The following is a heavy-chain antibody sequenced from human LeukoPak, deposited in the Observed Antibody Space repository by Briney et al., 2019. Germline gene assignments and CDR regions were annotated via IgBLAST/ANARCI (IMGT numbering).Heavy chain of an antibody. CDR1: GFTFSSYA. Sequence: GGSLRLSCAASGFTFSSYAMSWVRQAPGKGLEWVSAISGSGGSTYYADSVKGRFTISRDNSKNTLYLQMNSLRAEDTAVYYCAKSIVATIYYYYGMDVWGQGTTVTVSS. J-gene: IGHJ6*02. CDR2: ISGSGGST. D-gene: IGHD5-12*01. CDR3: AKSIVATIYYYYGMDV. V-gene: IGHV3-23*01.